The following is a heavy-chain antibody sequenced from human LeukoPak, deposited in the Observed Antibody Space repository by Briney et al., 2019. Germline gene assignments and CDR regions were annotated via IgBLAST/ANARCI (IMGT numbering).Heavy chain of an antibody. CDR1: GGSISSYY. J-gene: IGHJ6*03. Sequence: SETLSLTCTVSGGSISSYYWSWIRQPAGKGLEWIGRIYTSGSTNYNPSLKSRVTMSVDTSKNQFSLKLSSVTAADTAVYYCARETSQEGAHYMDVWGKGTTVTISS. CDR2: IYTSGST. D-gene: IGHD3-16*01. V-gene: IGHV4-4*07. CDR3: ARETSQEGAHYMDV.